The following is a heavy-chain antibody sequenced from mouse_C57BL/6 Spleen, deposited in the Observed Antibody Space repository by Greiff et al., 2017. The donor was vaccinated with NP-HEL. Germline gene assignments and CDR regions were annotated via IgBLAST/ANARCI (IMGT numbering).Heavy chain of an antibody. CDR1: GYAFSSYW. CDR2: IYPGDGDT. CDR3: ACSYDYGSTWFAY. D-gene: IGHD1-1*01. V-gene: IGHV1-80*01. J-gene: IGHJ3*01. Sequence: VQLQQSGAELVKPGASVKISCKASGYAFSSYWMNWVKQRPGKGLEWIGQIYPGDGDTNYNGKFKGKATLTADKSSSTAYMQLSSLTSEDSAVYFCACSYDYGSTWFAYWGQGTLVTVSA.